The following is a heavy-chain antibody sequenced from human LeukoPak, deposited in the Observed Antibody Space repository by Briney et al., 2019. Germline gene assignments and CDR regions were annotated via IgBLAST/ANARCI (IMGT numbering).Heavy chain of an antibody. CDR2: IYTSENT. Sequence: SETLSLTCTVSGGSISSYYWSWIRQPAGKGLEWIGRIYTSENTNYNPSLKSRITMSVDTSKNQISLRLSSVTAADTAVYYCARPGGYYGSGSYLDYWGQGTLVTVSS. J-gene: IGHJ4*02. CDR1: GGSISSYY. CDR3: ARPGGYYGSGSYLDY. D-gene: IGHD3-10*01. V-gene: IGHV4-4*07.